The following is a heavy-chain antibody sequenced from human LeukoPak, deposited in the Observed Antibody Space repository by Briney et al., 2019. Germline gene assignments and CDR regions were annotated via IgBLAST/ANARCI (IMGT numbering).Heavy chain of an antibody. V-gene: IGHV3-21*01. D-gene: IGHD6-13*01. Sequence: GGSLRLSCAASGFAFSTYSMNWVRQAPGKGLEWVSSISSSSSYIYYADSVKGRFTISRDNAKNSLYLQMNSVRDEDTAVYYCARGAIAAAGTDWGQGTLVTVSS. CDR3: ARGAIAAAGTD. CDR1: GFAFSTYS. CDR2: ISSSSSYI. J-gene: IGHJ4*02.